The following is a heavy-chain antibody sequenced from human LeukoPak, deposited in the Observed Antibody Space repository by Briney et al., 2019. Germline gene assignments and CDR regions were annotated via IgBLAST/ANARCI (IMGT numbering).Heavy chain of an antibody. CDR1: GGSISSYY. CDR3: ARVLRFLDDYYYYYMDV. V-gene: IGHV4-59*01. J-gene: IGHJ6*03. D-gene: IGHD3-3*01. CDR2: IYYSGST. Sequence: PSETLSLTCTVSGGSISSYYWSWIRQPPGKGLEWIGYIYYSGSTNYNPSLKSRVTISVDTSKNQFSLKLSSVTAADTAVYYCARVLRFLDDYYYYYMDVWGKGTTVTVSS.